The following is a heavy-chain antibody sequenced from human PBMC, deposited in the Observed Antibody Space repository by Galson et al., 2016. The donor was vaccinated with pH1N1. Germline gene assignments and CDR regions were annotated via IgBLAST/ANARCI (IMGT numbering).Heavy chain of an antibody. J-gene: IGHJ5*02. CDR2: IDWDDDK. CDR3: ARMRYGDYSDWFDP. V-gene: IGHV2-70*01. D-gene: IGHD4-17*01. Sequence: PALVTPTQTLTLTCTFSGFSLSTSGMCASWIRQPPGKALEWLALIDWDDDKYYSTSLKTRLTISKDTSKNQVVLTMTNMDPVDTATYYCARMRYGDYSDWFDPWGQGTLVTVSS. CDR1: GFSLSTSGMC.